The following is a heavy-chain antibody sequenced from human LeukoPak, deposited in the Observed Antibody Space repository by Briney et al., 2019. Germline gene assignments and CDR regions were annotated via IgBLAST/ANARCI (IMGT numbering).Heavy chain of an antibody. J-gene: IGHJ1*01. CDR1: GASLTSYY. CDR3: ARGGWYPESFQH. Sequence: PSGTLSLTCTVSGASLTSYYWSWIRQPPGKGLEWIGFFSSSGSTNYIPSLKSRVTISVDTSKNHFSLKLSSVTAADTAVYYCARGGWYPESFQHWGQGALVTVSS. D-gene: IGHD6-19*01. CDR2: FSSSGST. V-gene: IGHV4-59*01.